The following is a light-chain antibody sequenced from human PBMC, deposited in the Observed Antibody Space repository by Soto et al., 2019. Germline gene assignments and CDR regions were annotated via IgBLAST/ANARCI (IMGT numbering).Light chain of an antibody. J-gene: IGKJ1*01. CDR3: QQYGSSPQT. Sequence: IVITQSPSTLSVSPGERATLSCRASQSVSSNLAWYQQKPGQAPRLLISDASNRATGIPARFSGSGSGTDFTLTISSLEPEDFAVYYCQQYGSSPQTFGQGTKVDIK. V-gene: IGKV3D-15*01. CDR1: QSVSSN. CDR2: DAS.